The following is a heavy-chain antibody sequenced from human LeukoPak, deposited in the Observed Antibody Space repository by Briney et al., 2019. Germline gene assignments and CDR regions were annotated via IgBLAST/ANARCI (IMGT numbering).Heavy chain of an antibody. J-gene: IGHJ4*02. CDR2: ISSSSSYI. D-gene: IGHD1-26*01. CDR3: ARGVGATDFNFDY. Sequence: GGSLRLSCAASGFTFSSYSMNWVRQAPGKGLEWVSSISSSSSYIYYADSVKGRFTISRDNAKKSLYLQMNSLRAEDTVVYYCARGVGATDFNFDYWGQGTLVTVSS. V-gene: IGHV3-21*01. CDR1: GFTFSSYS.